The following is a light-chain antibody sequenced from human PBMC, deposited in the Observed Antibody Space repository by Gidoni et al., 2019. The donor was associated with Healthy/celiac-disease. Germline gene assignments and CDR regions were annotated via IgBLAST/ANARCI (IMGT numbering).Light chain of an antibody. CDR3: QQRYSTPPYT. J-gene: IGKJ2*01. Sequence: DIQMTQSPSSLSASVGDRVTITCRASQSISSYLNWYQQQPGKAPKLLIYAASSLQSGVPSRFSGSGSGTDFTLTISSLQPEDFATYYCQQRYSTPPYTFXQXTKLEIK. CDR2: AAS. V-gene: IGKV1-39*01. CDR1: QSISSY.